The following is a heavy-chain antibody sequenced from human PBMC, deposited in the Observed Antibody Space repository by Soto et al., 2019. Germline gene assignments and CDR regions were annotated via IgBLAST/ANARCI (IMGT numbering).Heavy chain of an antibody. CDR3: ARVGQLVMGQKGWFDP. Sequence: SETLSLTCTVSCGSISSGDYYWSWIRQPPGKGLEWIGYIYYSGSTYYNPSLKSRVTISVDTSKNQFSLKLSSVTAADTAVYYCARVGQLVMGQKGWFDPWGQGTLVTVSS. CDR2: IYYSGST. D-gene: IGHD6-6*01. CDR1: CGSISSGDYY. V-gene: IGHV4-30-4*01. J-gene: IGHJ5*02.